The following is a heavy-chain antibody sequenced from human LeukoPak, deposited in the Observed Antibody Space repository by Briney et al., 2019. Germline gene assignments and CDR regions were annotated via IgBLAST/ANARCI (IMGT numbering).Heavy chain of an antibody. CDR2: ISAHNGNT. CDR3: ARVAAAGPDYHYYYMDV. J-gene: IGHJ6*03. Sequence: ASVKVSCKASGYTFTSYGISWVRQAPGQGLEWMGWISAHNGNTNYAQKLQGRVTMTTDTSTSTAYMELRSLRSDDTAVYYCARVAAAGPDYHYYYMDVWGKGTTVTVSS. CDR1: GYTFTSYG. V-gene: IGHV1-18*01. D-gene: IGHD6-13*01.